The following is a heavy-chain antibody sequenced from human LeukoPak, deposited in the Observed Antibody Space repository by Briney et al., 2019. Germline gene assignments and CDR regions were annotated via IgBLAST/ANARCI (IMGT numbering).Heavy chain of an antibody. Sequence: PSETLSLTCTVSGGSISSSSYYWGWIRQPPGKGLEWIGSIYYSGSTYYKPSLNSRVTISIDTSKNQFSLKLSSVTAADTAVYYCARQDDILTGSVEYWGLGTLVTVSS. V-gene: IGHV4-39*01. CDR1: GGSISSSSYY. CDR2: IYYSGST. D-gene: IGHD3-9*01. J-gene: IGHJ4*02. CDR3: ARQDDILTGSVEY.